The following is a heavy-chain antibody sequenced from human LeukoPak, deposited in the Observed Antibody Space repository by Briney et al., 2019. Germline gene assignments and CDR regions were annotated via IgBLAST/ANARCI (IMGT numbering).Heavy chain of an antibody. V-gene: IGHV4-34*01. Sequence: SETLSLTCAVYGGSFSGYYWSWIRQPPGKGLEWIGEINHSGSTNYNPSLKSRVTISVDTSKNQFSLKLSSVTAAGTAVYYCARELVVVPAALTDYWGQGTLVTVSS. J-gene: IGHJ4*02. CDR1: GGSFSGYY. CDR2: INHSGST. CDR3: ARELVVVPAALTDY. D-gene: IGHD2-2*01.